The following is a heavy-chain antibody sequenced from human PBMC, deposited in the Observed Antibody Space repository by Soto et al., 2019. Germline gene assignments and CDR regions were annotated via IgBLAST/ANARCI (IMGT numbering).Heavy chain of an antibody. CDR2: IIHSGSA. J-gene: IGHJ2*01. Sequence: QVQLQQWGAGLLKPSETLSLTCAVYSGSFSGYYWSWIRQSPGKGPEWIGEIIHSGSANYNPSLKSRLTISVDTSKNQFSLKLSSVTVADTAVYYCARGTREGWYFDLWGRGTLVTVSS. CDR1: SGSFSGYY. CDR3: ARGTREGWYFDL. V-gene: IGHV4-34*12.